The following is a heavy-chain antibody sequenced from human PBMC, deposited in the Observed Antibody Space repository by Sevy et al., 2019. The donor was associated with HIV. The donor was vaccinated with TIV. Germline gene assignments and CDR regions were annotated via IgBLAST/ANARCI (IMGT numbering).Heavy chain of an antibody. V-gene: IGHV3-72*01. CDR3: ATHAGISAAGRVFDY. CDR2: TRNKADGYTT. J-gene: IGHJ4*02. CDR1: GFTFSDHY. Sequence: GGSLRLSCVASGFTFSDHYMEWVRQAPGKGLEWVGRTRNKADGYTTEYTASVKGRFTISRDESKKSLYVQMNSLKAEDTAVYYCATHAGISAAGRVFDYWGQGTLVTASS. D-gene: IGHD6-13*01.